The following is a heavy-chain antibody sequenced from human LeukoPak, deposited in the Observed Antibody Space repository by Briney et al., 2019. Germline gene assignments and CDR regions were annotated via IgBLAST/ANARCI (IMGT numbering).Heavy chain of an antibody. Sequence: ASVKVSCKASGYTFTGYYMHWVRQAPGQGLEWMGWINPNSGGTNYAQKFQGRVTMTRDTSISTAYMELSRLRSDDTAVYYCARKNYDFWSGPGLRDAFDIWGQGTTVTVSS. CDR1: GYTFTGYY. CDR3: ARKNYDFWSGPGLRDAFDI. V-gene: IGHV1-2*02. CDR2: INPNSGGT. D-gene: IGHD3-3*01. J-gene: IGHJ3*02.